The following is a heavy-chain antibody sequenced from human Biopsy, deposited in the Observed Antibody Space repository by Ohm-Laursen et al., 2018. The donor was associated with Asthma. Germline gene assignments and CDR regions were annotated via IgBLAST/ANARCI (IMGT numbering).Heavy chain of an antibody. V-gene: IGHV3-30-3*01. Sequence: SLTLSCTASGFMFSDYVFHWVRQAPGKGLEWVAIISYDGTNTYYADSVKGRFTISRDNSKNTLYLQMNGLKAEDTAVYYCARDSPSGSDFDYYYFDYWGQGSLVTVSS. D-gene: IGHD5-12*01. CDR1: GFMFSDYV. CDR3: ARDSPSGSDFDYYYFDY. CDR2: ISYDGTNT. J-gene: IGHJ4*02.